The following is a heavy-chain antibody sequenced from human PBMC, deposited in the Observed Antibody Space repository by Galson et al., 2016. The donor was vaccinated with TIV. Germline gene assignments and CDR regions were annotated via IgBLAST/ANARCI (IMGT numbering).Heavy chain of an antibody. CDR2: IYSSGST. CDR3: ARDQRIAIFGVISRGGFDI. J-gene: IGHJ3*02. V-gene: IGHV4-31*03. CDR1: GGSIVSGGYY. Sequence: TLSLTCTVSGGSIVSGGYYWNWIRHHPGKGLEWIGYIYSSGSTYYNPSLNSRITISVDTSKQQLSLKLASVTDADTAVYYCARDQRIAIFGVISRGGFDIWGQGTMVTVSS. D-gene: IGHD3-3*01.